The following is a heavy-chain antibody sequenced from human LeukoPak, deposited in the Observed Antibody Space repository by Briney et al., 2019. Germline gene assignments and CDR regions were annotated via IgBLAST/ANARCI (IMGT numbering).Heavy chain of an antibody. V-gene: IGHV1-2*02. CDR3: ARVRGVTGWYDY. D-gene: IGHD6-19*01. CDR1: GYTFTGYY. J-gene: IGHJ4*02. Sequence: ASVKVSCKASGYTFTGYYMHWVRQAPGQGLEWMGWINPNSGGTNYAQKFQGRVTMTRDTSISTAYMELSRLRSDDTAVYYCARVRGVTGWYDYWGQGTLVTVSS. CDR2: INPNSGGT.